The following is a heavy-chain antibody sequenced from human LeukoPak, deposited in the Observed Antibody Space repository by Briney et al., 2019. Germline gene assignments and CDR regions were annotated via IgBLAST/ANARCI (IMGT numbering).Heavy chain of an antibody. CDR3: AGSIVVVPAAMRYYGMDV. Sequence: ASVKVSCKASGGTFISYAISWVRQAPGQGLEWMGGIIPIFGTANYAQKFQGRVTITADKSTSTAYMELSSLRSEDTAVYYCAGSIVVVPAAMRYYGMDVWGKGTTVTVSS. J-gene: IGHJ6*04. V-gene: IGHV1-69*06. D-gene: IGHD2-2*01. CDR1: GGTFISYA. CDR2: IIPIFGTA.